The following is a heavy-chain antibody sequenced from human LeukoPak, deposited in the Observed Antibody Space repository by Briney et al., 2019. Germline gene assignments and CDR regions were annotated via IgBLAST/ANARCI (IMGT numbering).Heavy chain of an antibody. J-gene: IGHJ4*02. CDR2: IIPSFGTA. D-gene: IGHD6-6*01. V-gene: IGHV1-69*05. CDR1: GGTFSSYA. Sequence: GASVKVSFKASGGTFSSYAISWVRQAPGQGLEWMGRIIPSFGTANYAQKFQGRVTITTDESTSTAYMELSSLRSEDTAVYYCARELWSSSSQYYFDYWGQGTLVTVSS. CDR3: ARELWSSSSQYYFDY.